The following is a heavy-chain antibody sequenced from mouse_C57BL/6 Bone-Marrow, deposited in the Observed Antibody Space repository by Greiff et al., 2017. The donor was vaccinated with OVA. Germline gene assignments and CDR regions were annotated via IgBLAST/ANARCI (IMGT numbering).Heavy chain of an antibody. V-gene: IGHV1-55*01. CDR2: IYPGSGST. CDR3: ARGDYDYDGRDV. CDR1: GYTFTSYW. Sequence: QVQLQQPGAELVKPGASVKMSCKASGYTFTSYWITWVKQRPGQGLERIGDIYPGSGSTNYNEKFKSKATLTVDTSSSTAYMQLSSLTSEDSAVYYCARGDYDYDGRDVWGQGTLVTVSA. J-gene: IGHJ3*01. D-gene: IGHD2-4*01.